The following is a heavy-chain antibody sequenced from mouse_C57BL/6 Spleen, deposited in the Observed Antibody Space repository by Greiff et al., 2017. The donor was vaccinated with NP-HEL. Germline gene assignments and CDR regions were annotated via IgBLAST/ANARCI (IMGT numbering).Heavy chain of an antibody. D-gene: IGHD3-2*02. Sequence: QVQLQQPGAELVKPGASVKVSCKASGYTFTSYWMHWVKQRPGHGLEWIGRIHPSGSDTNYNQKFKGKATLTVDKSSSTAYMQLSSLTSEDSAVYYGAIEAETDAMDYWGQGTSVTVSS. CDR3: AIEAETDAMDY. CDR2: IHPSGSDT. J-gene: IGHJ4*01. CDR1: GYTFTSYW. V-gene: IGHV1-74*01.